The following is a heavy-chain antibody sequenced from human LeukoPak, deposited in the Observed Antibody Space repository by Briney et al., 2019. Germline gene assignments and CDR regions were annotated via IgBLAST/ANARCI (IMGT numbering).Heavy chain of an antibody. CDR2: IYTSGSP. D-gene: IGHD2-2*01. J-gene: IGHJ3*02. CDR1: GSISGYY. Sequence: SETLSLTCTVSGSISGYYWSWIRQPPGKGLEWIGYIYTSGSPNYNPSLESRVTISVDTSKNQFSLDLSSVTAADTAVYYCARQKCTSASCLTKNAFDIWGQGTMVTVSS. CDR3: ARQKCTSASCLTKNAFDI. V-gene: IGHV4-4*09.